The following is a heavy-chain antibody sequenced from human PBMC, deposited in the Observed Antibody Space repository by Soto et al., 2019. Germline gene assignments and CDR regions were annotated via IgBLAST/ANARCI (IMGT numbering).Heavy chain of an antibody. V-gene: IGHV3-13*01. CDR3: ARGTGAQLMYFDL. CDR1: GFTFSNSD. J-gene: IGHJ2*01. Sequence: EVNLVESGGGLVQPGGSLRLSCAASGFTFSNSDMHWVRQSAGKGLEWLSGIGTVGDAYYPPSVRGRFTISRENDKNSWYLQMHGLRAEDTAVYFCARGTGAQLMYFDLWGRGTLVTVSS. D-gene: IGHD7-27*01. CDR2: IGTVGDA.